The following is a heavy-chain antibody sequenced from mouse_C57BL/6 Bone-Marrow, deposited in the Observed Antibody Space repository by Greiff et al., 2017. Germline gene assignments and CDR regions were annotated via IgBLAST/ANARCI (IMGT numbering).Heavy chain of an antibody. V-gene: IGHV5-6*01. J-gene: IGHJ3*01. D-gene: IGHD1-1*01. CDR3: ARRGLRSFAY. CDR1: GFTFSSYG. Sequence: DVQLVESGGDLVKPGGSLKLSCAASGFTFSSYGMSWVRQTPDKRLEWVATISSGGSYTYYPDSVKGRFTISRDNAKNTLYLQMSSLKSEDTAMYYCARRGLRSFAYWGQGTLVTVSA. CDR2: ISSGGSYT.